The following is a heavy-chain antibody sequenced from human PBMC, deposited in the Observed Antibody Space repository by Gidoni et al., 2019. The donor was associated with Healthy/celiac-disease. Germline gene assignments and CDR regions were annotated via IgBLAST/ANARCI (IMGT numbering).Heavy chain of an antibody. CDR2: FDPEDGET. CDR3: ATQVFKTEAFDI. Sequence: QVQLVQSGAAVKKPGASVKVSCKVSGYPLTELSMHWVRQAPGKGLEWMGGFDPEDGETIYAQKFQGRVTMTEDTSTDTAYMELSSLRSEDTAVYYCATQVFKTEAFDIWGQGTMVTVSS. CDR1: GYPLTELS. J-gene: IGHJ3*02. V-gene: IGHV1-24*01.